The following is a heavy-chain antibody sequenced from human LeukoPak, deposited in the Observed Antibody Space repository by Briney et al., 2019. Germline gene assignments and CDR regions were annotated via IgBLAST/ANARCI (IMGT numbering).Heavy chain of an antibody. V-gene: IGHV4-39*01. D-gene: IGHD3-22*01. CDR3: ARGRSGSGYYLFDS. J-gene: IGHJ4*02. CDR2: IYYSGST. CDR1: GGSNSSSSDY. Sequence: SETLSLTCTVSGGSNSSSSDYWGWTRQPPGKGLEWVANIYYSGSTYYNPSLKSRVTISVDTSKNQFSLKLSSVTAADTAVYYCARGRSGSGYYLFDSWGQGTLVTVSS.